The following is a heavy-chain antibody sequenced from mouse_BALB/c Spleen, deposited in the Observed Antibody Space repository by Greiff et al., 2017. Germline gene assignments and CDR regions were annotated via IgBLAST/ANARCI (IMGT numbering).Heavy chain of an antibody. Sequence: VQLQQSGPELVKPGASVKISCKASGYTFTDYNMHWVKQSHGKSLEWIGYIYPYNGGTGYNQKFKSKATLTVDNSSSTAYMELRSLTSEDSAVYYCASPHYYGSSLDYWGQGTTLTVSS. D-gene: IGHD1-1*01. CDR3: ASPHYYGSSLDY. J-gene: IGHJ2*01. CDR1: GYTFTDYN. CDR2: IYPYNGGT. V-gene: IGHV1S29*02.